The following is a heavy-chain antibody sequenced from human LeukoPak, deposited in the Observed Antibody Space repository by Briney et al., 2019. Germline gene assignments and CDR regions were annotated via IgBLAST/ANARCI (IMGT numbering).Heavy chain of an antibody. Sequence: PGGSLRLSCAASGFTFDDYGMSWLRQAPGKGLEWVSSINWNGGSTGYADSVKSRFSITRDDAKNSLYLQMNSLRAEDTALYYCARVGRSGYYNYFDYWGQGTLVSVSS. J-gene: IGHJ4*02. CDR2: INWNGGST. CDR3: ARVGRSGYYNYFDY. CDR1: GFTFDDYG. V-gene: IGHV3-20*04. D-gene: IGHD3-22*01.